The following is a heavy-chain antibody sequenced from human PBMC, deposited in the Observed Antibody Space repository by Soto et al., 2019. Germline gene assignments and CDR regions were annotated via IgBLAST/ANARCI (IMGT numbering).Heavy chain of an antibody. CDR1: GLTFSSYW. Sequence: ESGGGLVQPGGSLRLSCEASGLTFSSYWMTWVRQVPGKGLEWVTNIKQDGSDKYYVDSVKGRFTISRDNAKNSLYLEMNSLRAEDTAVYYCARDTNPLIEREWFHLDDYYYGMDVWGQGTTVTVSS. V-gene: IGHV3-7*03. CDR3: ARDTNPLIEREWFHLDDYYYGMDV. CDR2: IKQDGSDK. D-gene: IGHD3-3*01. J-gene: IGHJ6*02.